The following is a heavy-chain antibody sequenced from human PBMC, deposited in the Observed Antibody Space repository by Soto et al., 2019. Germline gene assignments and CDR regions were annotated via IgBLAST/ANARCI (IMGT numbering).Heavy chain of an antibody. CDR3: AREHSSGWSEASFDY. D-gene: IGHD6-19*01. CDR2: IIPSVGIA. J-gene: IGHJ4*02. V-gene: IGHV1-69*04. Sequence: GASVKVSCKASGYTFTSYYMHWVRQAPGQGLEWMGRIIPSVGIANYAQKFQGRVTITADKSTSTAYMELSSLRSEDTAVYYCAREHSSGWSEASFDYWGQGTLVTVSS. CDR1: GYTFTSYY.